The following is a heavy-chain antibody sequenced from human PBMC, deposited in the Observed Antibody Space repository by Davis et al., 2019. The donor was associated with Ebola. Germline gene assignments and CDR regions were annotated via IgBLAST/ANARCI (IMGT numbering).Heavy chain of an antibody. CDR3: ARSLGDYDSSGYYYFDY. J-gene: IGHJ4*02. V-gene: IGHV1-69*13. CDR2: IIPIFGTA. D-gene: IGHD3-22*01. CDR1: GGTFSSYA. Sequence: SVQVSCKASGGTFSSYAISWVRQAPGQGLDWMGGIIPIFGTANYAQKFQGRVTITADESTSTAYMELSSLRSEDTAVYYCARSLGDYDSSGYYYFDYWGQGTLVTVSS.